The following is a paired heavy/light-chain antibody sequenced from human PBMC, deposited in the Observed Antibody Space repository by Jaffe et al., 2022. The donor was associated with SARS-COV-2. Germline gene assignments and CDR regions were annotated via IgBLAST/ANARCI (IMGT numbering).Heavy chain of an antibody. CDR3: AKVPVRGATYGEFDH. D-gene: IGHD3-10*01. Sequence: EVQLVEFGGGLVQPGRSLRLSCAASGFRFDDYGMHWVRQGPGKGLEWVSGISWNSATKGYADSVKGRFTISRDNAKNSLYLQMNSLRAEDTALYYCAKVPVRGATYGEFDHWGQGILVTVSS. CDR1: GFRFDDYG. J-gene: IGHJ4*02. CDR2: ISWNSATK. V-gene: IGHV3-9*01.
Light chain of an antibody. CDR3: HVWDSGNDHPV. Sequence: SFVLTQPPSVSVAPGQTARISCGEDNILSKTVHWYQQKPGQAPVLVVYDDSARPSGIPERFSGSNSGITATLTISRVEAGDEADYYCHVWDSGNDHPVFGGGTKLTVL. J-gene: IGLJ3*02. V-gene: IGLV3-21*02. CDR1: NILSKT. CDR2: DDS.